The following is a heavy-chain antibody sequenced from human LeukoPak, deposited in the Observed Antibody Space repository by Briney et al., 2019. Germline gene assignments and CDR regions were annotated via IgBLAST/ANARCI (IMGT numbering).Heavy chain of an antibody. CDR1: GFTFSDYY. J-gene: IGHJ2*01. CDR3: AKDRTVGASYWYFDL. D-gene: IGHD1-26*01. Sequence: MTGGSLRLSCAASGFTFSDYYMSWIRQAPGKGLEWVSYISSSGSTIYYADSVKGRFTISRDNAKNSLYLQMNSLRAEDTAIYYCAKDRTVGASYWYFDLWGRGTLVTVSS. V-gene: IGHV3-11*01. CDR2: ISSSGSTI.